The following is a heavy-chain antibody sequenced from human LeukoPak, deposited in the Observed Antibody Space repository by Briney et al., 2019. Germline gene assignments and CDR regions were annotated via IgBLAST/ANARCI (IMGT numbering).Heavy chain of an antibody. CDR2: ISSSSSYI. CDR3: ARAYKGRSPNGY. Sequence: KPGGSLRLSCAASGFTFSSYTMNWVRQAPGKGLEWVSSISSSSSYIYYADSVKGRFTISRDNAKNSLFLQMNSLRAEDTAVYYCARAYKGRSPNGYWGQGTLVTVSS. CDR1: GFTFSSYT. J-gene: IGHJ4*02. V-gene: IGHV3-21*01. D-gene: IGHD1-1*01.